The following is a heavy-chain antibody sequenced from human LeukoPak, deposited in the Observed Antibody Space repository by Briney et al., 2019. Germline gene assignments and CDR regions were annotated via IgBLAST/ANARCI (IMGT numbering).Heavy chain of an antibody. CDR1: GFTFSSYA. J-gene: IGHJ4*02. CDR3: AKSSGWYGNFDY. Sequence: PGGSLRLSCEASGFTFSSYAMSWVRQAPGKGLEWVSAISGSGGSTYYADSVKGRFTISRDNSKNTLYLQMNSLRAEDTAVYYCAKSSGWYGNFDYWGQGTLVTVSS. V-gene: IGHV3-23*01. D-gene: IGHD6-19*01. CDR2: ISGSGGST.